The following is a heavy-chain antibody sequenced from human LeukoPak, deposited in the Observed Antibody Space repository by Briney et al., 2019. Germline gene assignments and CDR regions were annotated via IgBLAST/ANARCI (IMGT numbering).Heavy chain of an antibody. Sequence: GGSLRLSCAASGFTFDDYAIHWVRHAPGKGLEWVSLISGDGGNTYYADSVKGRFTLSRDNSKNSLYLQMNSLRSEDTAFYYCAKDKALGYCSAGSCLYLDYWGQGTLVTVSS. D-gene: IGHD2-15*01. V-gene: IGHV3-43*02. CDR3: AKDKALGYCSAGSCLYLDY. J-gene: IGHJ4*02. CDR1: GFTFDDYA. CDR2: ISGDGGNT.